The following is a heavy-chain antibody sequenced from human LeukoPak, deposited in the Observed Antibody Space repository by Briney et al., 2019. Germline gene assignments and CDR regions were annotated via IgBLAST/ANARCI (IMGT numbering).Heavy chain of an antibody. V-gene: IGHV3-23*01. J-gene: IGHJ3*02. CDR1: GFTFSSYA. Sequence: GGSLRLSCAASGFTFSSYAMSWVRQAPGKGLEWVSAISGSGGSTYYADSVKGRFTISRDNSKNTLYLQMGSLRAEDMAVYYCARDLLESPGTDAFDIWGQGTMVTVSS. D-gene: IGHD1-1*01. CDR2: ISGSGGST. CDR3: ARDLLESPGTDAFDI.